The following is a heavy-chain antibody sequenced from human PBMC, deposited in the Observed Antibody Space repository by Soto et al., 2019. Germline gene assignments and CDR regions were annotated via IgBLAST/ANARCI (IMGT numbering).Heavy chain of an antibody. J-gene: IGHJ3*02. D-gene: IGHD3-3*01. CDR3: ARVGFWSGYYVRGEGGDAFDI. Sequence: SETLSLTCTVSGGSISSYYWSWIRQPPGKGLEWIGYIYYSGSTNYNPSLKSRVTISVDTSKNQFSLKLSSVTAADTAVDYCARVGFWSGYYVRGEGGDAFDIWGQGTMVTVSS. CDR1: GGSISSYY. CDR2: IYYSGST. V-gene: IGHV4-59*01.